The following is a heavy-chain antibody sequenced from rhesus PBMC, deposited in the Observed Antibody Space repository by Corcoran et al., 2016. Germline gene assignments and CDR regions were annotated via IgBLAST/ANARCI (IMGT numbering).Heavy chain of an antibody. Sequence: EVQLVESGGGLAKPGGSLRLSCAASGFTFSDYYMDWVRQAPGKGLEWVSRISNGGGSTWYADTGKGRFTMSREDAQNTLYFQMDSLRAEDTAVYYCALLGGGGSWDDAFDFWGQGLRVTVSS. CDR2: ISNGGGST. J-gene: IGHJ3*01. D-gene: IGHD6-25*01. CDR1: GFTFSDYY. CDR3: ALLGGGGSWDDAFDF. V-gene: IGHV3-178*01.